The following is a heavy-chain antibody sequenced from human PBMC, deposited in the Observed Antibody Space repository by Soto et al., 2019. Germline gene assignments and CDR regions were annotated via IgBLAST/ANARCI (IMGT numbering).Heavy chain of an antibody. CDR2: ISAGSDAI. Sequence: EGQLVESGDGLVLPGGSLRLSCAASGFIFSTYTLNWVSQAPGKGLEWVSYISAGSDAIHYADSVKGRFTVSRDNAKNSLFLQMNSLRDEDTAVYYCARLYTTSRVGAWFDPWGQGTLVTVSS. J-gene: IGHJ5*02. CDR1: GFIFSTYT. D-gene: IGHD3-16*01. V-gene: IGHV3-48*02. CDR3: ARLYTTSRVGAWFDP.